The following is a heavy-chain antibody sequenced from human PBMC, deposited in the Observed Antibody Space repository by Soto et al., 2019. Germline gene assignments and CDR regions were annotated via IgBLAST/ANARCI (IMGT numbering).Heavy chain of an antibody. CDR1: GYSLSSYS. CDR3: GRALPRSPIFNP. Sequence: ASVKVSCKASGYSLSSYSIHWVRQAPGQGLEWMGVIDPSDGSATYAQKFQGRVSMTRDMSTSTVYMEMSRLTFEDTAVYFCGRALPRSPIFNPWGQGTQVTVSS. V-gene: IGHV1-46*01. CDR2: IDPSDGSA. D-gene: IGHD3-9*01. J-gene: IGHJ5*02.